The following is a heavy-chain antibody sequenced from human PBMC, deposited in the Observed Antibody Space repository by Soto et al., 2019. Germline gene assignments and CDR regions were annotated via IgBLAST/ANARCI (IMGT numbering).Heavy chain of an antibody. V-gene: IGHV4-30-2*01. CDR1: GDTISTGGYS. Sequence: PSETLSLTCGVSGDTISTGGYSWAWIRQPPGKALEWIGHTYHSGNPYYNPSLKSRVTISVDTSKNQFSLKLNSVTAADTAVYYCAREVRDFDILTGYHVPSIDYWGQGTLVTVS. J-gene: IGHJ4*02. CDR3: AREVRDFDILTGYHVPSIDY. CDR2: TYHSGNP. D-gene: IGHD3-9*01.